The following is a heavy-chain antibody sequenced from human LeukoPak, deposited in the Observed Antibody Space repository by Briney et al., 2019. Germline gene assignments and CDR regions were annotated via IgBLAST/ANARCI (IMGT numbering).Heavy chain of an antibody. D-gene: IGHD3-9*01. CDR3: ARDQDDILTGYSSMRNWGDFWFDP. V-gene: IGHV7-4-1*02. J-gene: IGHJ5*02. CDR1: GYSFTTYA. CDR2: INTNTGNP. Sequence: GASVKVSCKASGYSFTTYAMNWVRQAPGQGLEWMGWINTNTGNPTYAQGFTGRFVFSLDTSVSTAYLQISSLKAEDTAVYYCARDQDDILTGYSSMRNWGDFWFDPWGQGTLVTVSS.